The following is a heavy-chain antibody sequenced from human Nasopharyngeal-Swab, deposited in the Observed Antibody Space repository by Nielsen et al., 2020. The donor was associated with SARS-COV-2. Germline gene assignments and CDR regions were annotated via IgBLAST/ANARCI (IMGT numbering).Heavy chain of an antibody. CDR1: GYSFTSYW. CDR2: IKQDGSEK. Sequence: SCKGSGYSFTSYWMSWVRQAPGKGLEWVANIKQDGSEKYYVDSVKGRFTISRDNAKNSLYLQMNSLRAEDTAVYYCASLYYDFWNRDDLVYWGQGTLVTVSS. D-gene: IGHD3-3*01. J-gene: IGHJ4*02. CDR3: ASLYYDFWNRDDLVY. V-gene: IGHV3-7*03.